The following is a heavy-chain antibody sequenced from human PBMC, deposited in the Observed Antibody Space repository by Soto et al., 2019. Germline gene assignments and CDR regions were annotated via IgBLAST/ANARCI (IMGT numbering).Heavy chain of an antibody. V-gene: IGHV4-39*01. CDR3: VFSPYYYYDSSGYYGGWFDP. J-gene: IGHJ5*02. CDR1: GGSISSSSYY. D-gene: IGHD3-22*01. CDR2: IYYSGST. Sequence: PSETLSLTCTVSGGSISSSSYYWGWIRQPPGKGLEWIGSIYYSGSTYYNPSLKSRVTISVDTSKNQFSLKLSSVTTADTAVYYCVFSPYYYYDSSGYYGGWFDPWGQGTLVTVSS.